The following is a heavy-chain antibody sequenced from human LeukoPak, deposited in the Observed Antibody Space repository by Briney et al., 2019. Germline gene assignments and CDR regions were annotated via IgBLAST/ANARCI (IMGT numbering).Heavy chain of an antibody. CDR2: IYYSGST. V-gene: IGHV4-59*08. CDR1: GGSISSYY. CDR3: ARRYDSSGYYNQGVFDY. D-gene: IGHD3-22*01. Sequence: SETLSLTCTVSGGSISSYYWSWIRQPPGKGLEWIGYIYYSGSTNYNPSLKSRVTISVDTSKYQFSLKLSSVTAADTAVYYCARRYDSSGYYNQGVFDYWGQGTLVTVSS. J-gene: IGHJ4*02.